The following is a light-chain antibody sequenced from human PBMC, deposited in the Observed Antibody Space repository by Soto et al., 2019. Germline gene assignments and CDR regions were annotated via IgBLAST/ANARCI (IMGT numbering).Light chain of an antibody. Sequence: DIQMTQSPSSLSASVGDRVTITCRTSQSVSGYLNWYQQEPGKAPKLLIYAASSLQSGVPSRFSGSGSGTDFSLTISSLQPEDFATYYCQQYNSYRTFGQGTKVDIK. CDR2: AAS. J-gene: IGKJ1*01. V-gene: IGKV1-39*01. CDR1: QSVSGY. CDR3: QQYNSYRT.